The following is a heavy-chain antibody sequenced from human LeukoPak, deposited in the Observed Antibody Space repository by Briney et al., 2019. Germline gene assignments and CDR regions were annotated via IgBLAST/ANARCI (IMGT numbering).Heavy chain of an antibody. D-gene: IGHD6-6*01. V-gene: IGHV4-59*12. J-gene: IGHJ6*02. CDR1: GGSFSGYY. Sequence: SETLSLTCAVYGGSFSGYYWSWIRQPPGKGLEWIGYIYYSESTNYNPSLKSRVTISVDKSKNQFSLKLSSVTAADTAVYYCASGARISSSGWGYYYYGMDVWGQGTTVTVSS. CDR2: IYYSEST. CDR3: ASGARISSSGWGYYYYGMDV.